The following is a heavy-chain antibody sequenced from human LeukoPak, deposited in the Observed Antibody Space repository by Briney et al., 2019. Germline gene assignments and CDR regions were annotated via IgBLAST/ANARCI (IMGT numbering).Heavy chain of an antibody. CDR2: ISPSSSTI. CDR3: AQSSTSSFAFDI. V-gene: IGHV3-48*04. Sequence: GGSLRLSCAASGFTFSSYWMHWFRQAPGKGLEWVSYISPSSSTIYYADSVKGRFTISRDDAKNPLCLQMNSLRAEDTAVYYCAQSSTSSFAFDIWGQGTMVTVSS. D-gene: IGHD2-2*01. J-gene: IGHJ3*02. CDR1: GFTFSSYW.